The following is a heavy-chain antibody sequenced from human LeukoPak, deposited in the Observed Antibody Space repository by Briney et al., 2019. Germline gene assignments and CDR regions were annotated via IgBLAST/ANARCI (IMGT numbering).Heavy chain of an antibody. CDR3: ARGGFVAAAGIDFDP. CDR1: GYTLTSYA. CDR2: INTNTGNP. Sequence: GASVKVSCKASGYTLTSYAMNWVRQAPGQGLEWMGWINTNTGNPTYAQGFTGRFVFSLDTSVSTAYLQISSLKAEDTAVYYCARGGFVAAAGIDFDPWGQGTLVTVSS. D-gene: IGHD6-13*01. V-gene: IGHV7-4-1*02. J-gene: IGHJ5*02.